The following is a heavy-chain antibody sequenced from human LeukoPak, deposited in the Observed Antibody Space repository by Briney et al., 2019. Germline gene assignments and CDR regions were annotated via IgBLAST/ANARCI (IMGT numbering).Heavy chain of an antibody. CDR2: IYYSGST. CDR1: GGSISSYY. CDR3: ARRRGYSSGWYRVTVDY. Sequence: PSETLSLTCTVSGGSISSYYWSWIRQPPGKGLEWIGYIYYSGSTNYNPSLKSRVTISVDTPKNQFSLKLSSVTAADTAVYYCARRRGYSSGWYRVTVDYWGQGTLVTVSS. D-gene: IGHD6-19*01. V-gene: IGHV4-59*12. J-gene: IGHJ4*02.